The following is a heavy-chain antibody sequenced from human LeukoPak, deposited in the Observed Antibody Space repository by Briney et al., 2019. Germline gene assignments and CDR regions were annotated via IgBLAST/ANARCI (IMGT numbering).Heavy chain of an antibody. CDR1: GFTFSSYS. J-gene: IGHJ6*03. Sequence: GGSLRLSCAASGFTFSSYSMNWVRQAPGKWLEWVSSISSSSSYIYYADSVKGRFTISRDNAKNSLYLQMNSLRAEDTAVYYCARDLPQVDYYMDVWGKGTTVTVSS. CDR2: ISSSSSYI. CDR3: ARDLPQVDYYMDV. V-gene: IGHV3-21*01. D-gene: IGHD2-15*01.